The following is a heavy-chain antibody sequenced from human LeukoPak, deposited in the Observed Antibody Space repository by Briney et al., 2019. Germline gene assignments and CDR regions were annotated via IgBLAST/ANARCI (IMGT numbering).Heavy chain of an antibody. CDR3: AKDHAGYSGYDDY. J-gene: IGHJ4*02. Sequence: GGSLRLSCEVSGFTSSTYTMNWVRLAPGKGLEWVSSISSSSIYIYYADSVKGRFTISRDNAKNSLYLQISSLRAEDTAVYYCAKDHAGYSGYDDYWGQGTLVTVSS. CDR1: GFTSSTYT. V-gene: IGHV3-21*04. CDR2: ISSSSIYI. D-gene: IGHD5-12*01.